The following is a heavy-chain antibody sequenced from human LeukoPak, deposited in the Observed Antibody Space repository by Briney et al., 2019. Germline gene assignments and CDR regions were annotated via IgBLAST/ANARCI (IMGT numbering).Heavy chain of an antibody. Sequence: SVKVSCKASGGTFSSYAISWVRQAPGQGLEWMGRIIPIFGIANYAQKFQGRVTITADKSTSTAYMELSSLRSEDAAVYYCARDGDGYPSGNWFDPWGQGTLVTVSS. CDR1: GGTFSSYA. CDR2: IIPIFGIA. D-gene: IGHD5-24*01. V-gene: IGHV1-69*04. J-gene: IGHJ5*02. CDR3: ARDGDGYPSGNWFDP.